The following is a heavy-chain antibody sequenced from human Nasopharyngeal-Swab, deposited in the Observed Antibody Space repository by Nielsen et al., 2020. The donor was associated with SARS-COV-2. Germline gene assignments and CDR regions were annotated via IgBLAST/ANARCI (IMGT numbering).Heavy chain of an antibody. CDR3: ARENSPPTYYDFWSGYAPNYFDY. D-gene: IGHD3-3*01. Sequence: ASVKVSCKASGYTFTNYGISWVRQAPGQGLEWMGWISAYNGNTNYAQKLQGRVTMTTDTSTSTAYMELRSLRSDDTAVYYCARENSPPTYYDFWSGYAPNYFDYWGQGTLVTVSS. J-gene: IGHJ4*02. V-gene: IGHV1-18*01. CDR2: ISAYNGNT. CDR1: GYTFTNYG.